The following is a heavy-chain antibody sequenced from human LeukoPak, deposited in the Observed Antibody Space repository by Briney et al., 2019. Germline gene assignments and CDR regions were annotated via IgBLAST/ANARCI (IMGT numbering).Heavy chain of an antibody. Sequence: GGSLRLSCATSGFTFSSHWMSWVRQAPGKGLEWVANIKQDGSEKYYVDSVRGRFTISRDDAKNSLYLQMNSLRAEDTAVYYCARGGGSYYYYWGQGSLVTVSP. CDR3: ARGGGSYYYY. V-gene: IGHV3-7*01. J-gene: IGHJ4*02. CDR2: IKQDGSEK. D-gene: IGHD1-26*01. CDR1: GFTFSSHW.